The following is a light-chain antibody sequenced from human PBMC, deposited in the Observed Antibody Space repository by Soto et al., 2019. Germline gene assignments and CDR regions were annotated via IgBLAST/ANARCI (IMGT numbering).Light chain of an antibody. J-gene: IGKJ1*01. CDR3: QQYGSLSWT. Sequence: IMLTQSPGTLSLSPGERATLSFRASQNVDSNYLAWYQQKPGQAPRIIIFGASGRATGIPDRFSGSGSGTDFTLTISRLEPEDFAVYYCQQYGSLSWTFGQGTKVDIK. CDR1: QNVDSNY. CDR2: GAS. V-gene: IGKV3-20*01.